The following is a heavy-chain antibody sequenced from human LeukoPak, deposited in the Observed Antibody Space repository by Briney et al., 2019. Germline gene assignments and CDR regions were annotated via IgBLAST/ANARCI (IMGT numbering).Heavy chain of an antibody. V-gene: IGHV3-23*01. D-gene: IGHD3-22*01. J-gene: IGHJ4*02. CDR2: MNADSSST. CDR1: GFTFSSHA. CDR3: VYYDSSGYYYGRLRY. Sequence: GGSLRLSCAASGFTFSSHAMSWVRQTPGMGLEWVSSMNADSSSTHYADSVKGRFTSSSDNSKNTLYLQMKSLRAEDTAVYFCVYYDSSGYYYGRLRYWGQGTPVTVSS.